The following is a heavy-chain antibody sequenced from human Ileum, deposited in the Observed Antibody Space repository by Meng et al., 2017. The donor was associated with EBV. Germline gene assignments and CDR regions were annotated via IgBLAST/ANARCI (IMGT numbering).Heavy chain of an antibody. Sequence: QVQLQESGTGLVEPSGTRSLTCVVSGDSVSGSYWWCWVRQPPGKGLEWSGEVYHDVATNYHPSLKGRVTISLDKSKNEVNLHLNSLTAADTAVYFCARSSPIVRGLDYWGQGTLVTVSS. J-gene: IGHJ4*02. CDR3: ARSSPIVRGLDY. V-gene: IGHV4-4*02. CDR2: VYHDVAT. CDR1: GDSVSGSYW. D-gene: IGHD3-10*01.